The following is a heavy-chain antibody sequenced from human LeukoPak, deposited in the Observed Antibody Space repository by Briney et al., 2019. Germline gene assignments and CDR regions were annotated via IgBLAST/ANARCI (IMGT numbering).Heavy chain of an antibody. J-gene: IGHJ3*02. CDR1: GFTFSTYG. D-gene: IGHD3-16*02. CDR2: ISGSGDNT. V-gene: IGHV3-23*01. CDR3: ARDTSLPHDAFDI. Sequence: GGSLRLSCAASGFTFSTYGMNWVRQAPGKGLEWVSTISGSGDNTYYADSVKGRFSISRDNSKNTLYLQMNSLRDEDTAVYYCARDTSLPHDAFDIWGQGTMVTVSS.